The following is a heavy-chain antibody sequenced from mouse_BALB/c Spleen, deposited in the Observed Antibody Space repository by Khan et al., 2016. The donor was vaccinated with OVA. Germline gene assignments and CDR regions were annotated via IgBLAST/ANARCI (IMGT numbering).Heavy chain of an antibody. V-gene: IGHV14-3*02. Sequence: EVELVESGAELVKPGASVKLSCTASGFNIKDNHMHWVKQRPEQGLEWIGRIDPANDNSKYDPRFQGKATITADTSSNTAYLHLSSLTSEDTAVYYCAPAGTGDYFDYWGQGTTLTVSA. J-gene: IGHJ2*01. D-gene: IGHD4-1*01. CDR2: IDPANDNS. CDR3: APAGTGDYFDY. CDR1: GFNIKDNH.